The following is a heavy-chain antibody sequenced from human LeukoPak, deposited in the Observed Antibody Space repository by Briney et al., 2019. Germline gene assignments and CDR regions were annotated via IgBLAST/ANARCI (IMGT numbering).Heavy chain of an antibody. CDR2: IYTSGDT. CDR1: GVTVSGSY. J-gene: IGHJ4*02. D-gene: IGHD1-26*01. CDR3: VRVRYSGSWFPVPNFDC. Sequence: PGGSLRLSCAASGVTVSGSYMSWVRQAPGKGLEGVSVIYTSGDTYYADSVKGRFTISRDSSKNTLYLQMNTLRTEDTAVYYCVRVRYSGSWFPVPNFDCWGQGTLVTVSS. V-gene: IGHV3-66*01.